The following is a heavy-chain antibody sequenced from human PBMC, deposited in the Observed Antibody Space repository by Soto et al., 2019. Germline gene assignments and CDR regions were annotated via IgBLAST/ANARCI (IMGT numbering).Heavy chain of an antibody. Sequence: VGSLRLSCTVSGFAFNNYGINWVRQAPGKGLEWVSSISKSDYTYYSDSVKGRFTISRDNAKNSVSLQMNTLRVEDTAVYYCAREDSIIIPAVSNFWGQGTLVTVSS. CDR1: GFAFNNYG. CDR3: AREDSIIIPAVSNF. CDR2: ISKSDYT. V-gene: IGHV3-21*01. D-gene: IGHD2-2*01. J-gene: IGHJ4*02.